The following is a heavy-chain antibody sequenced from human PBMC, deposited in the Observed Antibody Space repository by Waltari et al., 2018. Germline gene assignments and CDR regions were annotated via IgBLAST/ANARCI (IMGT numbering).Heavy chain of an antibody. V-gene: IGHV4-38-2*02. CDR1: GYSISSGYY. CDR3: ARAIAATPRQGYNWFDP. CDR2: IYHSGST. J-gene: IGHJ5*02. D-gene: IGHD6-6*01. Sequence: QVQLQESGPGLVKPSETLSLTCPVSGYSISSGYYWGWLRLPPGKGLEWIGSIYHSGSTYYNPSLKSRVTISVDTSKNQFSLKLSSVTAADTAVYYCARAIAATPRQGYNWFDPWGQGTLVTVSS.